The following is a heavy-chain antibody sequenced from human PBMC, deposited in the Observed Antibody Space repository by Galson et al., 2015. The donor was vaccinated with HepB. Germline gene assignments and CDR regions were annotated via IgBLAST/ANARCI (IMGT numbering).Heavy chain of an antibody. D-gene: IGHD5-24*01. Sequence: QSGAEVKKPGESLKISCKGSGYRFTSYWIGWVRQMPGKGLEWMGIIYPGDSNTRYSPSFQGQVTISADRSISTAYLQWSSLKASDTAMYYCARHQEMATIAAPFNYWGQGTLVTVSS. CDR2: IYPGDSNT. CDR1: GYRFTSYW. CDR3: ARHQEMATIAAPFNY. V-gene: IGHV5-51*01. J-gene: IGHJ4*02.